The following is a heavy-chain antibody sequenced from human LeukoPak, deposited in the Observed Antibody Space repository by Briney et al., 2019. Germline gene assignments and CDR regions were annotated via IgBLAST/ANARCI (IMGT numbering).Heavy chain of an antibody. D-gene: IGHD2-21*02. CDR3: AGQYCGGDCYPEPDAFDI. Sequence: GESLKISCKGSGFSLTNYWIGWVRQVPGKGLDWMGIIYPGDSDTRYSPSFQGQVTISADKSINTAHLQWSSLKASDTAMYYCAGQYCGGDCYPEPDAFDIWGQGTMVTVSS. V-gene: IGHV5-51*01. CDR1: GFSLTNYW. J-gene: IGHJ3*02. CDR2: IYPGDSDT.